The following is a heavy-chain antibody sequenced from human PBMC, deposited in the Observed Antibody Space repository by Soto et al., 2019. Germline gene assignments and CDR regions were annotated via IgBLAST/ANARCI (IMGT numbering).Heavy chain of an antibody. CDR1: GGTFSSYT. V-gene: IGHV1-69*04. J-gene: IGHJ4*02. CDR3: ARDPSEDYDILTGPFDY. CDR2: IIPILGIA. D-gene: IGHD3-9*01. Sequence: SVKVSCKASGGTFSSYTISWVRQAPGQGLEWMGRIIPILGIANYAQKFQGRVTITADKSTSTAYMELSSLRSEDTAVYYFARDPSEDYDILTGPFDYWGQGTLVTVSS.